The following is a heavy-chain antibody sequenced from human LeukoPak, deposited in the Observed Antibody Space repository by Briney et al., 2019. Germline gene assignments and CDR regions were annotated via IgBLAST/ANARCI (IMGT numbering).Heavy chain of an antibody. V-gene: IGHV3-9*01. D-gene: IGHD2-21*02. Sequence: QAGGSLRLSCAASGFTFDDYAMHWVRQAPGKGLEWVSGISWNSGSIGYADSVKGRFTISRDNAKNSLYLQMNSLRAEDTAVYYCARDPPYIAYCGGDCYSRAFDIWGQGTMVTVSS. CDR2: ISWNSGSI. CDR3: ARDPPYIAYCGGDCYSRAFDI. J-gene: IGHJ3*02. CDR1: GFTFDDYA.